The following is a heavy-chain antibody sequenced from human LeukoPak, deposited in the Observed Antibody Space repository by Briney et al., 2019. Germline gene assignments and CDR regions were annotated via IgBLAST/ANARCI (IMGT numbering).Heavy chain of an antibody. V-gene: IGHV3-48*03. Sequence: GGSLRLSCAASGFTFSSYEMNWVRQALGKGLEWVSYISSSGSTIYYADSVKGRFTISRDNAKNSLYLQMNSLRAEDTAVYYCASLYYYDSSGPYDAFDIWGQGTMVTVSS. CDR2: ISSSGSTI. J-gene: IGHJ3*02. CDR1: GFTFSSYE. CDR3: ASLYYYDSSGPYDAFDI. D-gene: IGHD3-22*01.